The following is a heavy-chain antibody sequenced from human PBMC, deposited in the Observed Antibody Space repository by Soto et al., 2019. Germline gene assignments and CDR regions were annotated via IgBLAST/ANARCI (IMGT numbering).Heavy chain of an antibody. CDR2: ISGSGGST. CDR3: AKGGCSSTSCYAGFSFLNWFDP. Sequence: GGSLRLSCAASGFTFSSYAMSWVRQAPGKGLEWVSAISGSGGSTYYADSVKGRFTISRDNSKNTLYLQMNSLRAEDTAVYYCAKGGCSSTSCYAGFSFLNWFDPWGQGTLVTVSS. V-gene: IGHV3-23*01. D-gene: IGHD2-2*01. J-gene: IGHJ5*02. CDR1: GFTFSSYA.